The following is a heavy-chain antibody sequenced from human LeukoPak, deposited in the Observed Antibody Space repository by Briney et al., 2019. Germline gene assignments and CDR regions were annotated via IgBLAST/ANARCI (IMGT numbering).Heavy chain of an antibody. CDR2: ISTSNGNT. J-gene: IGHJ4*02. V-gene: IGHV1-18*01. Sequence: ASVKVSCKASGYTFTSYGITWVRQAPGQGVEWMGWISTSNGNTNYAQKLQGRVTMTTDTSTSTAYMELRSLRSDDTAVYYGARPDRPNWYFFDHWGQGTLVTVSS. D-gene: IGHD1-1*01. CDR3: ARPDRPNWYFFDH. CDR1: GYTFTSYG.